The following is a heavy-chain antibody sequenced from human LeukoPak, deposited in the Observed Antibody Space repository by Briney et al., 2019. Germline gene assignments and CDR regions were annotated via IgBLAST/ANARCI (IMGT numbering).Heavy chain of an antibody. CDR2: ISGSGGST. Sequence: PGGSLRLSCAASGFTFSSYAMSWVCQAPGKGLEWVSAISGSGGSTYYADSVKGRFTISRDNSKNTLYLQMNSLRAKDTAVYYCAKDLEVVVGDDAFDIWGQGTMVTVSS. CDR3: AKDLEVVVGDDAFDI. D-gene: IGHD2-15*01. V-gene: IGHV3-23*01. CDR1: GFTFSSYA. J-gene: IGHJ3*02.